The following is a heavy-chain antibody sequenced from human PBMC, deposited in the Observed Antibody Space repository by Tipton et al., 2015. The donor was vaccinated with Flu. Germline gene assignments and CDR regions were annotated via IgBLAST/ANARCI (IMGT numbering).Heavy chain of an antibody. CDR3: ARKYYYGSGRVPTFDY. CDR1: GGSISSSSYY. Sequence: LRLSCTVSGGSISSSSYYWGWIRQPPGKGLEWSGSIYYSGSTYYNPSLKSRVTISVDTPKNQFSLKLSSVTAADTAVYYCARKYYYGSGRVPTFDYWGQGTLVTVSS. D-gene: IGHD3-10*01. V-gene: IGHV4-39*07. J-gene: IGHJ4*02. CDR2: IYYSGST.